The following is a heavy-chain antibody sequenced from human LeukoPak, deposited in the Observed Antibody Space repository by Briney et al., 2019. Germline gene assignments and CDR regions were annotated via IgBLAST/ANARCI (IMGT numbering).Heavy chain of an antibody. V-gene: IGHV1-2*02. CDR2: INPNSGGT. CDR3: ARDPGIVVVPGTDY. D-gene: IGHD2-2*01. Sequence: ASVKVSCKASGYTFTGYYMHWVRQAPGQGLEWMGWINPNSGGTNYAQKFQGRVTMTRDTSISTAYMELSRLRSDDTAVYYCARDPGIVVVPGTDYWGQGTLVTVPS. J-gene: IGHJ4*02. CDR1: GYTFTGYY.